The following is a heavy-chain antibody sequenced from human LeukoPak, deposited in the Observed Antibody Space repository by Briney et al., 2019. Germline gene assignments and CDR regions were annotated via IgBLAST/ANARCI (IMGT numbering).Heavy chain of an antibody. CDR1: GGSISSGGYY. CDR3: ARDQRGQSGSYFDY. CDR2: IYYSGST. D-gene: IGHD1-26*01. V-gene: IGHV4-31*03. Sequence: PSQTLSLTCTVSGGSISSGGYYWSWIRQHPGKGLEWIGYIYYSGSTYYNPSLKSRVTILADTSKNQFSLKLSSVTAADTAVYYCARDQRGQSGSYFDYWGQGTLVTVSS. J-gene: IGHJ4*02.